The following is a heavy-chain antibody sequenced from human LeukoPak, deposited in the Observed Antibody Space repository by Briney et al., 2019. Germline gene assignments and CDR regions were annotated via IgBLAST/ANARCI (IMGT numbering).Heavy chain of an antibody. V-gene: IGHV3-23*01. CDR1: GFTFSSYA. D-gene: IGHD6-19*01. CDR2: ISGSGGST. J-gene: IGHJ4*02. Sequence: GGSPRLSCAASGFTFSSYAMSWVRQAPGKGLEWVSAISGSGGSTYYADSVKGRFTISRDNSKNTLYLQMNSLRAEDTAVYYCAKATLVGAIAVALWDYWGQGTLVTVSS. CDR3: AKATLVGAIAVALWDY.